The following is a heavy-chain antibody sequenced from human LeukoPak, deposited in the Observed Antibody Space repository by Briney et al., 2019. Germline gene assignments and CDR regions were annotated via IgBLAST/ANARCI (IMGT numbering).Heavy chain of an antibody. CDR1: GFTFSSYS. CDR2: ISSSSYI. Sequence: GGSLRLSCAASGFTFSSYSMNWVRQAPGKGLEWVSSISSSSYIYYADSVKGRFTISRDNAKNSLYLQMNSLRAEDTAVYYCARDQDIVVVPAQPNFDYWGQGTLVTVSS. CDR3: ARDQDIVVVPAQPNFDY. D-gene: IGHD2-2*01. V-gene: IGHV3-21*01. J-gene: IGHJ4*02.